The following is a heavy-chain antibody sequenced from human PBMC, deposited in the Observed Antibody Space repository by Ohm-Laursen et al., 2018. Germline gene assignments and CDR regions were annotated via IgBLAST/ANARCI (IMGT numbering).Heavy chain of an antibody. CDR2: IKQDGGEK. CDR1: GFTFSTYW. Sequence: SLRLSCTASGFTFSTYWMSWVRQAPGRGLECVANIKQDGGEKLYVDSVKGRFTISRDNDMNSVYLQMNSLRADDTAVYYCARGGQRFDPWGQGTLVTVSS. V-gene: IGHV3-7*01. CDR3: ARGGQRFDP. J-gene: IGHJ5*02.